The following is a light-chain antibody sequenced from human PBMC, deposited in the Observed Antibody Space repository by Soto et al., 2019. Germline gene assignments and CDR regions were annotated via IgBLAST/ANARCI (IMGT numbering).Light chain of an antibody. CDR2: EVS. V-gene: IGLV2-14*01. Sequence: QSVLTQPASVSGSPGQSITISCTGTSSDVGGYNYVSWSQQHPGKAPQLMIYEVSNRPSGVSNRFSGSKSGNTASLTISGLQAEDDADYYCSSYTSSSTYVFGTGTKVTVL. CDR1: SSDVGGYNY. CDR3: SSYTSSSTYV. J-gene: IGLJ1*01.